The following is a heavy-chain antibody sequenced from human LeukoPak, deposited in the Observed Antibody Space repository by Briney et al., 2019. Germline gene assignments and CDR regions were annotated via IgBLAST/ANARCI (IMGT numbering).Heavy chain of an antibody. J-gene: IGHJ3*02. D-gene: IGHD3-10*01. Sequence: GGSLRLSCAASGFTFSRYWMTWVRQAPGKGLEWVASIKQDGTMRHYVDSVKGRFTISRDNGENSLDLQMNSLRAEDTAVYYCARSMVRGGYAFDIWGQGTMVTVSS. V-gene: IGHV3-7*05. CDR2: IKQDGTMR. CDR1: GFTFSRYW. CDR3: ARSMVRGGYAFDI.